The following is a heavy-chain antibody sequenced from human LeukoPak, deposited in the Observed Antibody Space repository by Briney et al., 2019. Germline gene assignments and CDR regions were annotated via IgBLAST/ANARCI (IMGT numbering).Heavy chain of an antibody. CDR3: AREVRVGAAGTLNWFDP. CDR2: IYSGGSS. D-gene: IGHD6-13*01. J-gene: IGHJ5*02. V-gene: IGHV3-66*02. CDR1: GFTLSSNY. Sequence: GGSLRLSCAASGFTLSSNYMSCVRHAPGKGLEWGSVIYSGGSSYYAGSVKGRFTICRVNSKNTLYLQMISLRAEDTAVYYCAREVRVGAAGTLNWFDPWGQGTLVTVSS.